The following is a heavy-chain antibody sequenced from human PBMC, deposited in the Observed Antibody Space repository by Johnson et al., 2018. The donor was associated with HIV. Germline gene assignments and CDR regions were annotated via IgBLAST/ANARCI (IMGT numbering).Heavy chain of an antibody. CDR2: ISNDGGNK. Sequence: QVQLVESGGGVVQPGRSLRLSCAASRFTFSSYAMHWVRQAPGKGLEWVALISNDGGNKYYADSVKGRFTISRDNSKNTLYLQMGSLRAEDMAVYYCARAGWANGAFDIWGQGTMVTVSS. V-gene: IGHV3-30*14. J-gene: IGHJ3*02. CDR1: RFTFSSYA. D-gene: IGHD4/OR15-4a*01. CDR3: ARAGWANGAFDI.